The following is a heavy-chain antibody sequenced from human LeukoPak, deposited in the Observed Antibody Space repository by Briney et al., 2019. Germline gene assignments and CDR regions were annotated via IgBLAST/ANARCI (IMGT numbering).Heavy chain of an antibody. V-gene: IGHV3-23*01. CDR3: AKGRGTTVTAAANY. CDR1: GFTFSNYS. D-gene: IGHD4-17*01. Sequence: GGSLRLACAASGFTFSNYSMSWVRQAPGKGLEWVSTISGTGGTTYYADSVKGRFTISRDNSKNTLFLQFNSLRADDTAVYYCAKGRGTTVTAAANYWGQGTLVTVSS. J-gene: IGHJ4*02. CDR2: ISGTGGTT.